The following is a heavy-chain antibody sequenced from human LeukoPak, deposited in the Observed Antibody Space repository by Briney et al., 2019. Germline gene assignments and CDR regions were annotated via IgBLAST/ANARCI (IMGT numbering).Heavy chain of an antibody. V-gene: IGHV1-3*01. D-gene: IGHD4-17*01. Sequence: ASVKVSCKASGYTFTSYAMHWVRQAPGQRLEWMGWINAGNGNTKYSQKFQGRVTITRDTSASTAYMELSSLRSEDTAVYYCARERVTTVTHNWFDPWGQGTLVTVSS. CDR3: ARERVTTVTHNWFDP. CDR2: INAGNGNT. J-gene: IGHJ5*02. CDR1: GYTFTSYA.